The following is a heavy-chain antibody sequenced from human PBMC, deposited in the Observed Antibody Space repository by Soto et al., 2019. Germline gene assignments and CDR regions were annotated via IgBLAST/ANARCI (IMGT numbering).Heavy chain of an antibody. D-gene: IGHD2-2*01. V-gene: IGHV3-20*04. CDR2: INWNGQRT. Sequence: GGSLSLSCAASGFTFYDYGMSWVRQAPGKGLEWVSNINWNGQRTTYADSVKGRFTISRDNTKKSLYLQMNSLRAEDTALYYCARDGLGYCTSTSCYYFDYWGQGTLVTVSS. CDR3: ARDGLGYCTSTSCYYFDY. CDR1: GFTFYDYG. J-gene: IGHJ4*02.